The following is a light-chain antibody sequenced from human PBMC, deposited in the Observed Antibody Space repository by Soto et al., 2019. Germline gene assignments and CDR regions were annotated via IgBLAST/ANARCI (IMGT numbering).Light chain of an antibody. J-gene: IGLJ2*01. CDR1: SSDVGGYNY. CDR2: DVS. V-gene: IGLV2-14*01. CDR3: SSYTSSSPCV. Sequence: QSVLTQPASASGSPGQSITISCTGTSSDVGGYNYVSWYQQHPGKAPKLMIYDVSNRPSGVSNRFSGSKSGNTASLTISGLQAEDEADYYCSSYTSSSPCVFGGGTKLTVL.